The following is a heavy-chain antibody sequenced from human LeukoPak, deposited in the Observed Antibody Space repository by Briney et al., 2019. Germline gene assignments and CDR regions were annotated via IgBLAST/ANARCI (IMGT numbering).Heavy chain of an antibody. CDR3: ARDHNDIDAFDV. Sequence: GGSLRLSCTASKFSVSNYYMSWVRQAPGKGLEWVSFIYTGGYTYYADAVQGRFTISRDLSQNTVFLHMNSLRAEDTALYYCARDHNDIDAFDVWGQGTMVTVSS. CDR2: IYTGGYT. CDR1: KFSVSNYY. D-gene: IGHD3-22*01. J-gene: IGHJ3*01. V-gene: IGHV3-66*02.